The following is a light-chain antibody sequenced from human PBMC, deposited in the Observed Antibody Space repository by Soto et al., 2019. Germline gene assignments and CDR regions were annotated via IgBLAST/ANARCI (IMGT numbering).Light chain of an antibody. Sequence: QSVLTQPASVSGSPGQSITISCTGTSSDVGGYNYVSWYQQHPGKAPKLMIYDVSNRPSGVSNRFSGSKSGNTASLPISGLPAEDEDDYYCSSYTTSSTLVVFGGGTKLTVL. CDR1: SSDVGGYNY. V-gene: IGLV2-14*01. CDR3: SSYTTSSTLVV. CDR2: DVS. J-gene: IGLJ2*01.